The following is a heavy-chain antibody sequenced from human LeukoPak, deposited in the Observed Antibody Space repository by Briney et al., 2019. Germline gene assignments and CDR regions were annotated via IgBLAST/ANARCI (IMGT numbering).Heavy chain of an antibody. CDR1: GFTFSYYA. CDR3: VKETFTVTSPFDY. Sequence: PGGSLRLSCSASGFTFSYYAIHWVRQTPGKGLEYVSAINSNGASTYYADSVRGRFTISRDNSRNTVYLQMGSLRAEDTAVYYCVKETFTVTSPFDYWGQGTRVTVSS. V-gene: IGHV3-64D*09. CDR2: INSNGAST. D-gene: IGHD3-16*01. J-gene: IGHJ4*02.